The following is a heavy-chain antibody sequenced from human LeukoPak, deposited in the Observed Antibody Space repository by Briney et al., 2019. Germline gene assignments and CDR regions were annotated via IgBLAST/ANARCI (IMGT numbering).Heavy chain of an antibody. Sequence: ASVKVPCKVSGYTLTELSMHWVRQAPGKGLEWMGGFDPEDGETIYAQKFQGRVTMTEDTSTDTAYMELSSLRSEDTAVYYCATGTSYLVISSQEYYFDYWGQGTLVTVSS. CDR1: GYTLTELS. D-gene: IGHD2-21*01. J-gene: IGHJ4*02. CDR2: FDPEDGET. CDR3: ATGTSYLVISSQEYYFDY. V-gene: IGHV1-24*01.